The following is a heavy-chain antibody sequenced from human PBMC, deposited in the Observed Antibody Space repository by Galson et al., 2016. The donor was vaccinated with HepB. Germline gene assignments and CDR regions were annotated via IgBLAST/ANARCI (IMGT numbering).Heavy chain of an antibody. V-gene: IGHV3-21*01. CDR1: GFTFTTYS. CDR2: ITSGFSFI. J-gene: IGHJ4*02. D-gene: IGHD4-17*01. CDR3: ARSYGDYGFGPDY. Sequence: SLRLSCAASGFTFTTYSMNWVRQAPGKGLEWVSSITSGFSFIYYADSVKGRFTISRDNSENSLYLQMNSLRDEDTAVYYCARSYGDYGFGPDYWDQGTLVTVSS.